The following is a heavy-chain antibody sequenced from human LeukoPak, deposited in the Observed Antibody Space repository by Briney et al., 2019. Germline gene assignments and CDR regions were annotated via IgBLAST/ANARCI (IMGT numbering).Heavy chain of an antibody. CDR2: IYSGGST. V-gene: IGHV3-53*01. Sequence: QPGGSLRLSCAASGFTVSSNYMSWVRQAPGKGLEWVSVIYSGGSTYYADSVKGRFTISRDNSKNTLYLQMNSLRAEDTAVYYCARVAFITMIVDTEYYFDYWGQGTLVTVSS. CDR1: GFTVSSNY. J-gene: IGHJ4*02. D-gene: IGHD3-22*01. CDR3: ARVAFITMIVDTEYYFDY.